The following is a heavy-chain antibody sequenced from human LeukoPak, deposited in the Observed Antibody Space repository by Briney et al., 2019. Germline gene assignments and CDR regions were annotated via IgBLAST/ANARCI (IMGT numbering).Heavy chain of an antibody. CDR1: GYTLTELS. V-gene: IGHV1-24*01. J-gene: IGHJ6*03. Sequence: SVKVSCKVSGYTLTELSMHWVRQAPGKGLEWMGGFDPEDGETIYAQKFQGRVTMTEDTSTDTAYMELSSLRSEDTAVYYCATFDPYSGSPGAYYYYYMDVWGKGTTVTVSS. CDR2: FDPEDGET. CDR3: ATFDPYSGSPGAYYYYYMDV. D-gene: IGHD6-6*01.